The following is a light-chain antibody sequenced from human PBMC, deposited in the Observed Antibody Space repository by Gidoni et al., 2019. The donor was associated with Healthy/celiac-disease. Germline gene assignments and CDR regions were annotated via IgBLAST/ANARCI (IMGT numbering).Light chain of an antibody. Sequence: EIVLTQSSGTLSLSPGESATLSCRASQSVSSSYLAWYQQKPGQAPRLLIYGASSRATGIQARFSGSGSGTDFTLTISRLEPEDFAVYYCQQYGSAPFTFXPXTKVDIK. CDR1: QSVSSSY. CDR3: QQYGSAPFT. J-gene: IGKJ3*01. CDR2: GAS. V-gene: IGKV3-20*01.